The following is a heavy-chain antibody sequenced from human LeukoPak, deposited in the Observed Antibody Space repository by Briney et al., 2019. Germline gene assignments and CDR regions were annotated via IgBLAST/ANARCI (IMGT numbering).Heavy chain of an antibody. CDR2: ISDSGGRT. J-gene: IGHJ4*02. CDR1: GITLSNYG. D-gene: IGHD3-22*01. CDR3: AKRGVVIRVILVGFHKEAYYFDS. V-gene: IGHV3-23*01. Sequence: GGSLRLSCAVSGITLSNYGMSWVRQAPGKGLEWVAGISDSGGRTNYADSVKGRFTISRDNPKNILYLQMNSLRAEDTAVYFCAKRGVVIRVILVGFHKEAYYFDSWGQGALVTVSS.